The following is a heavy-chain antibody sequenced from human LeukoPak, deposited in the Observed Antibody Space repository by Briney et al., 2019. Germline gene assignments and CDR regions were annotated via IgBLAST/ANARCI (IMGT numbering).Heavy chain of an antibody. Sequence: SETLSLTCTVSGGSISSYYWSWIRQPPGKGLEWIGYIYYSGSTNYNPSLKSRVTISVDTSKNQFSLKLSSVTAADTAVYYCARLTLGGGDNFDYWGQGTLVTVSS. CDR3: ARLTLGGGDNFDY. D-gene: IGHD2-21*01. CDR2: IYYSGST. V-gene: IGHV4-59*08. J-gene: IGHJ4*02. CDR1: GGSISSYY.